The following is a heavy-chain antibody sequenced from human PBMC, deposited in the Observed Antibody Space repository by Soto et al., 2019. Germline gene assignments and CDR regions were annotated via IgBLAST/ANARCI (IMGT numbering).Heavy chain of an antibody. CDR1: GYTFTAYT. V-gene: IGHV1-3*01. D-gene: IGHD5-12*01. J-gene: IGHJ4*02. CDR2: INAANGAT. CDR3: ARVSFETSGFADY. Sequence: ASVKVSCKASGYTFTAYTIHWVRQAPGQSLEWMGWINAANGATKYSEKFQGRVTITRDTSARTAYMDLSSLSSKDTAVYFCARVSFETSGFADYWGQGTLVTVSS.